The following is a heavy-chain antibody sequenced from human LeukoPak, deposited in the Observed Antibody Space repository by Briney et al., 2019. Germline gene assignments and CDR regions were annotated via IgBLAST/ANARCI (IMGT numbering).Heavy chain of an antibody. CDR3: ARAPYTTGRGYYFDY. CDR1: GFTFSYYW. D-gene: IGHD2/OR15-2a*01. J-gene: IGHJ4*02. V-gene: IGHV3-74*01. Sequence: GGSLRLSCAASGFTFSYYWMHWVRQAPGKGLVWVSRINHDGSSATYADSVKGRFTISRDNAKNTLYLQMNSLRAEDTAVYYCARAPYTTGRGYYFDYWGQGALVTVSS. CDR2: INHDGSSA.